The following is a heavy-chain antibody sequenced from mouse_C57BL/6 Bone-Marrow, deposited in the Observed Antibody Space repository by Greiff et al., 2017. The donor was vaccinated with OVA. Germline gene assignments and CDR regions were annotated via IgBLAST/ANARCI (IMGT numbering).Heavy chain of an antibody. CDR1: GFSLTSYG. CDR3: ARKGDYGYAWFAY. J-gene: IGHJ3*01. V-gene: IGHV2-2*01. CDR2: IWSGGST. Sequence: QVQLQQSGPGLVQPSQSLSITCTVSGFSLTSYGVHWVRQSPGKGLEWLGVIWSGGSTDYNAAFISRLSISKDNSKSQVFFKMNSRQADDTAIYYCARKGDYGYAWFAYWGQGTLVTVSA. D-gene: IGHD2-2*01.